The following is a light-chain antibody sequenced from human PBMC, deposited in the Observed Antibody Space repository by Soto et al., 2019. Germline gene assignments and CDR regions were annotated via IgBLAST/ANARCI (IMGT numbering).Light chain of an antibody. CDR3: SSYAVTNIFV. J-gene: IGLJ1*01. CDR1: SSDVGGFNY. V-gene: IGLV2-8*01. CDR2: EVN. Sequence: QSALTQPPSASGSPGQSVTISCSGTSSDVGGFNYVSWYQQHSGRAPKVLIYEVNKRPSGVPDRFSGSKSGSTASLTVSGLQAEDEAEYYCSSYAVTNIFVFGTGTKVTVL.